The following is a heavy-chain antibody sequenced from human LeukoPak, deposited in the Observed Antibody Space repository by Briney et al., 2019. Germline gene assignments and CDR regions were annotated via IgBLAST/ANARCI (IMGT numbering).Heavy chain of an antibody. J-gene: IGHJ3*02. CDR1: GFTVSSNY. CDR3: AREVTMVRGVIGAFDI. V-gene: IGHV3-66*01. CDR2: IYSGGST. D-gene: IGHD3-10*01. Sequence: GSLRLSCAASGFTVSSNYMSWVRQAPGKGLEWVSVIYSGGSTYYADSVKGRLTISRDNSKNTLYLQVNSLRAEDTAVYYCAREVTMVRGVIGAFDIWGQGTMVTVSS.